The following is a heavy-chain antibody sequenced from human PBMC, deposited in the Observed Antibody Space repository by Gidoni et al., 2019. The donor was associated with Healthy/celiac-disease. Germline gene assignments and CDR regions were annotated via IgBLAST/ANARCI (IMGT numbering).Heavy chain of an antibody. CDR2: IYYSGST. V-gene: IGHV4-39*01. CDR1: GGSISSSSYY. CDR3: ARRTPDYNDY. Sequence: QLQLPESGPGMVKPSESLSLTCTVSGGSISSSSYYWDWIRQPPGRGLEWIGIIYYSGSTYYNPSLKRRVTISVDTSKNQFSLKLSSVTAADTAVYYCARRTPDYNDYWGQGTLVTVSS. J-gene: IGHJ4*02.